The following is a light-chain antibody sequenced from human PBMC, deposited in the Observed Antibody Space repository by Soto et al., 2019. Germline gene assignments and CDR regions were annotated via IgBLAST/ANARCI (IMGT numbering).Light chain of an antibody. CDR3: QQRANMPYT. J-gene: IGKJ2*01. V-gene: IGKV3-11*01. Sequence: EIVLTQFPATLSLSPGERATLSCRASQSINTYLGWYQQKPGQPPRLLIYDASNRATGTPARFSGSGSGTDLTLTIRSLEPEDFAVYYCQQRANMPYTFGQGTKVEI. CDR1: QSINTY. CDR2: DAS.